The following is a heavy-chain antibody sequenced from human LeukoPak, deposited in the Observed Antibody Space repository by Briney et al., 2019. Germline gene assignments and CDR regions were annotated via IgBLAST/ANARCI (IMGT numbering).Heavy chain of an antibody. D-gene: IGHD6-13*01. V-gene: IGHV3-53*01. CDR2: IYSGGST. CDR3: AREVRIAAAVTDWFDP. J-gene: IGHJ5*02. Sequence: GGSLRLSCAASEFTFSTYDMSWVRQAPGKGLEWVSVIYSGGSTYYADSVKGRFTISRDNSKNTLYLQMNSLRAEDTAVYYCAREVRIAAAVTDWFDPWGQGTLVTVSS. CDR1: EFTFSTYD.